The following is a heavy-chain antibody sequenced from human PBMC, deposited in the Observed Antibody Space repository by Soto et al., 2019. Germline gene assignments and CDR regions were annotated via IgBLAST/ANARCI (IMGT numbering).Heavy chain of an antibody. CDR2: IYHSGST. CDR1: GGSISSSNW. Sequence: SETLSLTCAVSGGSISSSNWWSWVRQPPGKGLEWIGEIYHSGSTNYNPPLKSRVTISVDKSKNQFSLKLSSVTAADTAVYYCASNRGYSSSWPPYNWFDPWGQGTLVTVSS. D-gene: IGHD6-13*01. CDR3: ASNRGYSSSWPPYNWFDP. J-gene: IGHJ5*02. V-gene: IGHV4-4*02.